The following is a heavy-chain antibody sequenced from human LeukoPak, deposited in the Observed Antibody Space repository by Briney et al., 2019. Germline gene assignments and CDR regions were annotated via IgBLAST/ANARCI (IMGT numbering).Heavy chain of an antibody. D-gene: IGHD5-12*01. V-gene: IGHV3-23*01. CDR1: GFTFSGYA. Sequence: GGSLRLSCAASGFTFSGYAMSWVRQAPGKGLEWVSAISGSGGSTYYADSVKGRFTISRDNSKNTLYLQMNSLRAEDTAVYYCAKFQGYSGYDLSSYFDYWGQGTLVTVSS. CDR3: AKFQGYSGYDLSSYFDY. CDR2: ISGSGGST. J-gene: IGHJ4*02.